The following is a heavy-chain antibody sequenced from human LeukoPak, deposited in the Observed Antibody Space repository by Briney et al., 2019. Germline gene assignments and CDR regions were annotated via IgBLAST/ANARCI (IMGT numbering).Heavy chain of an antibody. D-gene: IGHD6-13*01. CDR1: GGSISSYY. CDR3: ARIGSSSWTGFDY. J-gene: IGHJ4*02. CDR2: IYTSGST. V-gene: IGHV4-4*09. Sequence: SETLSLTCTVSGGSISSYYWSWIRQPPGKGLEWIGYIYTSGSTNYNPSLKSRVTISVDTSKNQFSLKLSSVTAADTAVYYCARIGSSSWTGFDYWGQGTLVTVSS.